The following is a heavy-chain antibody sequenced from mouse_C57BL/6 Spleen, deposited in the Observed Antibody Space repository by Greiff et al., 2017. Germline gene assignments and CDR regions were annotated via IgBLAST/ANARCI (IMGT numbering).Heavy chain of an antibody. CDR3: ARRGDYGGNDY. D-gene: IGHD2-4*01. J-gene: IGHJ2*01. CDR1: GFTFSSYG. Sequence: EVNVVESGGDLVKPGGSLKLSCAASGFTFSSYGMSWVRQTPDKRLEWVATISSGGSYTYYPDSVKGRFTISRDNAKNTLYLQMSSLKSEDTAMYYCARRGDYGGNDYWGQGTTLTVSS. CDR2: ISSGGSYT. V-gene: IGHV5-6*02.